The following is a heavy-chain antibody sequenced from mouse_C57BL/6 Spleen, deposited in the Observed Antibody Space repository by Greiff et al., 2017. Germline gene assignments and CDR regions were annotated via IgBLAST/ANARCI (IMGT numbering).Heavy chain of an antibody. Sequence: VQLQQPGAELVKPGASVKLSCKASGYTFTSYWMHWVKQRPGQGLEWIGMIHPNSGSTNYNEKFKSKATLTVDKSSSTAYMQLSSLTSEDSAVYYCAIYYGYDGDFDYWGQGTTLTVSS. CDR2: IHPNSGST. V-gene: IGHV1-64*01. CDR1: GYTFTSYW. CDR3: AIYYGYDGDFDY. D-gene: IGHD2-2*01. J-gene: IGHJ2*01.